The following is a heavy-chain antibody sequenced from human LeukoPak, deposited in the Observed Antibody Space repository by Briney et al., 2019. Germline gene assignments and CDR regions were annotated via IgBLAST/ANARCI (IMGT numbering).Heavy chain of an antibody. CDR3: AREKNWNYAGDWFDP. Sequence: SETLSLTCTVSGCSISSGGYYWSWIRQHPGKGLEWTGYIYYSGSTYDNPSLKSRVTMSVDTSKNQFSLKLSSVTAADTAVYYCAREKNWNYAGDWFDPWGQGTLVTVSS. J-gene: IGHJ5*02. V-gene: IGHV4-31*03. D-gene: IGHD1-7*01. CDR1: GCSISSGGYY. CDR2: IYYSGST.